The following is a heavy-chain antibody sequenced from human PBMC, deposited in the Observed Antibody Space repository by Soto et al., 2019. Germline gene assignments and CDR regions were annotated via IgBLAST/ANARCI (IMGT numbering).Heavy chain of an antibody. J-gene: IGHJ4*02. CDR3: AKDRLPTSGQRFYFDS. D-gene: IGHD2-15*01. Sequence: DVNLLQSGGGSAQLGGSLRLSCATSGFTFSTYAMTWVRQVPGRGLQWVSTILPDETGFYTVSVKGRFTISRDNYRGIVYLQMNDLWVEDAAIYYCAKDRLPTSGQRFYFDSWGQGSLVTVSS. CDR2: ILPDETG. CDR1: GFTFSTYA. V-gene: IGHV3-23*01.